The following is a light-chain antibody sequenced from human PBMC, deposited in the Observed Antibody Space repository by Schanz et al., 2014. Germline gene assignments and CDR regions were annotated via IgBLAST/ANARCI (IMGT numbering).Light chain of an antibody. J-gene: IGKJ1*01. CDR3: QHYSLSPL. Sequence: DIVMTQSPDSLAVSLGERATINCKSSQSVLYSSNMKNYLAWYQQKPGQPPKLLIHWASTRESGVPDRFSGSGSGTDFTLTISRLEPEDFAVYYCQHYSLSPLFGQGTKVDI. CDR1: QSVLYSSNMKNY. CDR2: WAS. V-gene: IGKV4-1*01.